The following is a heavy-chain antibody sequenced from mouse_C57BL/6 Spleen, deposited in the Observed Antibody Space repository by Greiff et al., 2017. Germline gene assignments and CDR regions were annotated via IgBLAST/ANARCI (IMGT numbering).Heavy chain of an antibody. CDR2: ISSGSSTI. V-gene: IGHV5-17*01. D-gene: IGHD1-1*01. J-gene: IGHJ2*01. Sequence: EVKLVESGGGLVKPGGSLKLSCAASGFTFSDYGMHWVRQAPEKGLEWVAYISSGSSTIYYADTVKGRFTISRDNAKNTLFLQMTSLRSEDTAMYYCARERDYYGSSDYFDYWGQGTTLTVSS. CDR3: ARERDYYGSSDYFDY. CDR1: GFTFSDYG.